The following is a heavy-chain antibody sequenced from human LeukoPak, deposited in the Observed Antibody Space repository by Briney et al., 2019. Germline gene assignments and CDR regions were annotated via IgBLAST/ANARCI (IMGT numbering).Heavy chain of an antibody. D-gene: IGHD3-10*01. Sequence: ASVKVSCKASGYTFTSYDINWVRQATGQGLEWMGWMNPNSGNTGYAQKFQGRVTMTRNTSISTAYMELSSLRSEDTAVYYCARVVSGSGSYGYWGQGTLVTVSS. J-gene: IGHJ4*02. CDR1: GYTFTSYD. CDR2: MNPNSGNT. CDR3: ARVVSGSGSYGY. V-gene: IGHV1-8*01.